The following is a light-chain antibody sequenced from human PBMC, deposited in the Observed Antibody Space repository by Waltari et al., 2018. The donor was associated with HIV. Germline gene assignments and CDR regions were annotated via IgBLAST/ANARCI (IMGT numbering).Light chain of an antibody. CDR3: CSYTVRSTYV. V-gene: IGLV2-14*01. CDR1: INDIGGYKS. CDR2: EVS. J-gene: IGLJ1*01. Sequence: QSALTQPASVSGSPGQSITISCAGSINDIGGYKSVSWYHHHPGKAPKLIIYEVSYRPSGVSALFSCSKSCNTASLTISGLLPEDDCIYYCCSYTVRSTYVFGPGTQVTVL.